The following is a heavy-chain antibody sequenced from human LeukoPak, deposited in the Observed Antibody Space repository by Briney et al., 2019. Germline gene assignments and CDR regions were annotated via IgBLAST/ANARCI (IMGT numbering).Heavy chain of an antibody. CDR2: INHSGST. Sequence: SETLSLTCAVYGGSFSGYYWSWIRQPPGKGLEWIGEINHSGSTNYNPSLKSRVTISVDTSKNQFSLKLSSVTAADTAVYYCARSWTTPGNFDYWGQGTLVTVSS. J-gene: IGHJ4*02. CDR1: GGSFSGYY. V-gene: IGHV4-34*01. CDR3: ARSWTTPGNFDY. D-gene: IGHD3-10*01.